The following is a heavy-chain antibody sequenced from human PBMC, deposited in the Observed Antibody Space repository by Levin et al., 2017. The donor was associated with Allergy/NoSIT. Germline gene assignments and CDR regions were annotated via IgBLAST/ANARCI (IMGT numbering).Heavy chain of an antibody. V-gene: IGHV3-23*01. CDR3: ATAGSSWSIEIDK. CDR2: ISACGGNT. Sequence: GGSLRLSCAASGFTFSTYAMSWVRQAPGKGLEWVSVISACGGNTNYAESVKGRFTISRDNSKDTLYLQMNSLAAEETDVCYCATAGSSWSIEIDKWRQGILVTVSS. J-gene: IGHJ4*02. D-gene: IGHD6-13*01. CDR1: GFTFSTYA.